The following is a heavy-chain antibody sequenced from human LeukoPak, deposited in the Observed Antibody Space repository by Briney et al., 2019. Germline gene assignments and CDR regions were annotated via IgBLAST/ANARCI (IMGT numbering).Heavy chain of an antibody. CDR1: GGTFSSYA. J-gene: IGHJ4*02. Sequence: SVKVSCKASGGTFSSYAISWVRQAPGQGLEWMGRIIPIFGTTYYAQKFQGRVTITTDESTSTACMELSSLRSEDTAVYYCARGPSPLAADGNLEYFDYWGQGTLVTVSS. CDR3: ARGPSPLAADGNLEYFDY. D-gene: IGHD6-13*01. V-gene: IGHV1-69*05. CDR2: IIPIFGTT.